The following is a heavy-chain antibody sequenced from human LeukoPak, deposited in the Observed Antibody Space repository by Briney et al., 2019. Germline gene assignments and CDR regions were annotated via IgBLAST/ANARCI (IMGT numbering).Heavy chain of an antibody. J-gene: IGHJ6*02. V-gene: IGHV3-21*01. CDR2: ISSSSSYI. Sequence: GGSLRLSCAASGFTFSSYSMNWVRQAPGKGLEWVSSISSSSSYIYYADSVKGRFTISRDNAKNSLYLQMNSLGAEDTAVYYCARDLHYYDSSGSPGYYYGMDVWGQGTTVTVSS. CDR1: GFTFSSYS. CDR3: ARDLHYYDSSGSPGYYYGMDV. D-gene: IGHD3-22*01.